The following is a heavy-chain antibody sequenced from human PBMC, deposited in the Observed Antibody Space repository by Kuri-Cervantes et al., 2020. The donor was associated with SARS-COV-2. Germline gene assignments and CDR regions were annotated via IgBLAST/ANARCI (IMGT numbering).Heavy chain of an antibody. V-gene: IGHV4-39*01. D-gene: IGHD5-18*01. Sequence: SETLSLTCTVSGGSISSSSYYWGWIRQPPGKGLEWSGSIYYSGSTYYNPSLKSRVTISVDTSKNQFSLKLSSVTAADAAVYYCSRHEGWFPLWLPFDYWGQGTLVTVSS. CDR1: GGSISSSSYY. CDR3: SRHEGWFPLWLPFDY. J-gene: IGHJ4*02. CDR2: IYYSGST.